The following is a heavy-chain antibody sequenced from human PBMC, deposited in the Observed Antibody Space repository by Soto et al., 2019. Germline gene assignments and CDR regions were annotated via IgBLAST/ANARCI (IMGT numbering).Heavy chain of an antibody. CDR2: INAGNGNT. J-gene: IGHJ6*02. Sequence: ASVKVSCMASGYTFTSYAMHWVRQAPGQRLEWMGWINAGNGNTKYSQKLQGRVTITRDTSASTAYMELSSLRSEDTAVYDCARDEGGMDGWGQGPTGTVS. D-gene: IGHD2-15*01. CDR3: ARDEGGMDG. CDR1: GYTFTSYA. V-gene: IGHV1-3*01.